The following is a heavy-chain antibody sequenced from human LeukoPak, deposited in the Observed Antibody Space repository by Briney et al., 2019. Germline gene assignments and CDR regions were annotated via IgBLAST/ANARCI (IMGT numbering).Heavy chain of an antibody. Sequence: PSETLSLTCTVSGGSISSYYWSWIRQPPGKGLEWIGYIYYSGSTNYNPSLKSRVTISVDTSKNQFSLKLSSVTAADTAVYYCARVSRRVRGVIGTVYGMDVWGQGTTVTVSS. CDR2: IYYSGST. CDR3: ARVSRRVRGVIGTVYGMDV. V-gene: IGHV4-59*01. J-gene: IGHJ6*02. D-gene: IGHD3-10*01. CDR1: GGSISSYY.